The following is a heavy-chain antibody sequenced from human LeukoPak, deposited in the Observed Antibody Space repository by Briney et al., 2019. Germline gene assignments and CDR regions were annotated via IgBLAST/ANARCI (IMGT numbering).Heavy chain of an antibody. CDR1: GFTFSSYG. J-gene: IGHJ4*02. CDR3: AKDSSGFATY. V-gene: IGHV3-30*18. Sequence: PGRSLRLSCAASGFTFSSYGMHWVRQAPGKGLEWVAVISYDGSNKYYADSVKGRFTISRDNSKNTLYLQMNSLRAEDTAVYYCAKDSSGFATYWGQGTLVTVSS. CDR2: ISYDGSNK. D-gene: IGHD6-19*01.